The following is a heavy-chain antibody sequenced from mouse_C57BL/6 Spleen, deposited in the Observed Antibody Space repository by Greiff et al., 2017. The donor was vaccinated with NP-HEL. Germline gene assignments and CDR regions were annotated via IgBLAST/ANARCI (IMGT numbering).Heavy chain of an antibody. V-gene: IGHV5-16*01. J-gene: IGHJ4*01. CDR1: GFTFSDYY. CDR2: INYDGSST. CDR3: ARDQGNDYAMDY. D-gene: IGHD2-1*01. Sequence: EVKLMESEGGLVQPGSSMKLSCTASGFTFSDYYMAWVRQVPEKGLEWVANINYDGSSTYYLDSLKSRFIISRDNAKNILYLQMSSLKSEDTATYYCARDQGNDYAMDYWGQGTSVTVSS.